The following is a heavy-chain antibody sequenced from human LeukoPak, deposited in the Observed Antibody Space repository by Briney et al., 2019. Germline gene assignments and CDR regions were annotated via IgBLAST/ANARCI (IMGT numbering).Heavy chain of an antibody. J-gene: IGHJ4*02. D-gene: IGHD6-6*01. Sequence: SETLSLTCTVSGGSISSSSYYWGWIRQPPGKGLEWIGEINHSGSTNYNPSLKSRVTISIDTSKNQFSLKLSSVTAADTAVYYCARGRVAARPFDYWGQGTLVTVSS. V-gene: IGHV4-39*07. CDR2: INHSGST. CDR3: ARGRVAARPFDY. CDR1: GGSISSSSYY.